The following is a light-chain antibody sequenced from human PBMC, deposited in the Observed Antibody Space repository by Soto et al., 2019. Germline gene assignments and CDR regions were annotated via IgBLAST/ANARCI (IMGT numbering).Light chain of an antibody. Sequence: QSALTQPGSVSGSLGQSITISCTGTSSDVGGYNYVSWYQQHPGKAPKVIIYEVSNRPSGVSNRFFGSKSGNTASLTISGLQPEDEADYYCSSYTSISTYVFGTGTKVTVL. V-gene: IGLV2-14*01. CDR3: SSYTSISTYV. CDR1: SSDVGGYNY. CDR2: EVS. J-gene: IGLJ1*01.